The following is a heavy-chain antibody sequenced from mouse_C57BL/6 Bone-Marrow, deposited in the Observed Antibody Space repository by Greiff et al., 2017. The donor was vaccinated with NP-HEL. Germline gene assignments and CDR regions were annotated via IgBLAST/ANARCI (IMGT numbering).Heavy chain of an antibody. V-gene: IGHV1-53*01. Sequence: QVQLQQPGTELVKPGASVKLSCKASGYTFTSYWMHWVKQRPGQGLEWIGNINPSNGGTNYNEKFKSKATLTVDKSSSTAYMQLSSLTSEDSAVYYCARSVYYYGSIPRAMDYWGQGTSVTVSS. CDR3: ARSVYYYGSIPRAMDY. CDR2: INPSNGGT. J-gene: IGHJ4*01. D-gene: IGHD1-1*01. CDR1: GYTFTSYW.